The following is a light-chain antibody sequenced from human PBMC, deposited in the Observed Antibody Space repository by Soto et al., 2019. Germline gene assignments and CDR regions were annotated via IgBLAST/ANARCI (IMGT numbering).Light chain of an antibody. CDR1: SSNIGSNY. CDR2: RNN. CDR3: AAWDDSLSGAV. J-gene: IGLJ7*01. Sequence: QSVLQQPPSASGTPGQRVTISCSGSSSNIGSNYVYWYQQLPGTAPKLLIYRNNQRPSGVPDRFSGSKSGTSASLAISGLRSEDEADYYCAAWDDSLSGAVFGGGTQLPVL. V-gene: IGLV1-47*01.